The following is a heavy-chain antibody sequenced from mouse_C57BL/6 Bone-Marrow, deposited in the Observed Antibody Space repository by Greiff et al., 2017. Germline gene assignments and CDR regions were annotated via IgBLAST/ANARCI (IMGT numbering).Heavy chain of an antibody. V-gene: IGHV1-55*01. Sequence: VQLQQPGAELVKPGASVKMSCKASGYPFTSYWITWVKPRPGPGLEWLGDLYPGSGSTNYNEQFKSKATLTVDTSSSTAYMQLSSLPSEDSAVYYCARRDAMDYWGQGTSVTVSS. CDR3: ARRDAMDY. J-gene: IGHJ4*01. CDR1: GYPFTSYW. CDR2: LYPGSGST.